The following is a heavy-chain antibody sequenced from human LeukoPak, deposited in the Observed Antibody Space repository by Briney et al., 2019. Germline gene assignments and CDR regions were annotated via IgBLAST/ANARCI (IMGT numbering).Heavy chain of an antibody. D-gene: IGHD2-2*01. V-gene: IGHV4-34*01. CDR2: INHSGST. CDR1: GGSFSGYY. J-gene: IGHJ5*02. Sequence: SETLSLTCAVYGGSFSGYYWSWTRQPPGKGLEWIGEINHSGSTNYNPSLKSRVTISVDTSKNQFSLKLSSVTAADTAVYYCARFARGIVVVPAAMDWFDPWGQGTLVTVSS. CDR3: ARFARGIVVVPAAMDWFDP.